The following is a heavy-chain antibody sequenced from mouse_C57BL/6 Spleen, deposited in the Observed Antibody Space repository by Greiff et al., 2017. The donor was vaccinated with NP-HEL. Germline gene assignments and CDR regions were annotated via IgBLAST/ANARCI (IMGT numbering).Heavy chain of an antibody. Sequence: QVQLQQSGPGLVQPSQSLSSKGTGEGGEGKREGGKGGGKEKGKGLEWLGVIWSGGSTDYNAAFISRLSISKDNSKSQVFFKMNSLQADDTAIYYCARNDYDGAMDYWGQGTSVTVSS. CDR1: GGEGKREG. CDR2: IWSGGST. CDR3: ARNDYDGAMDY. D-gene: IGHD2-4*01. V-gene: IGHV2-2*01. J-gene: IGHJ4*01.